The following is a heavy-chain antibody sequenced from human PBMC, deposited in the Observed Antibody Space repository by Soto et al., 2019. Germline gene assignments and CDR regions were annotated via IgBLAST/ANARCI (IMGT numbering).Heavy chain of an antibody. J-gene: IGHJ3*02. D-gene: IGHD6-19*01. CDR1: GYTFTSYY. Sequence: QVQLVQSGAEVKKPGASVKVSCKASGYTFTSYYMHWVRQAPGQGLEWMGIINPSGGSTSYAQKFQGRVTMTRDTSTSTVYMELSSLRSEDTAVYYCAREGVSGWGADAFDIWGQGTMVTVSS. CDR3: AREGVSGWGADAFDI. CDR2: INPSGGST. V-gene: IGHV1-46*01.